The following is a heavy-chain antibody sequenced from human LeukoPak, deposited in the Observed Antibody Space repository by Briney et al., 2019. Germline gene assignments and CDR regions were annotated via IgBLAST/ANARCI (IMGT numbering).Heavy chain of an antibody. CDR2: INHSGST. CDR1: GGSFSGYY. J-gene: IGHJ3*02. D-gene: IGHD4-17*01. Sequence: PSETLSLTCAVYGGSFSGYYWSWIRQPPGKGLEWIGEINHSGSTNYNPSLKSRVTISVDTSKNQFSLKLSSVTAADTAVYYCARGVYGDYASDAFDIWGQGTMVTVSS. CDR3: ARGVYGDYASDAFDI. V-gene: IGHV4-34*01.